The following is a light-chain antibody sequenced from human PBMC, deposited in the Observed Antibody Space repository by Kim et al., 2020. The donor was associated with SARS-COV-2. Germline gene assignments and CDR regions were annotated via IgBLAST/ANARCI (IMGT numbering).Light chain of an antibody. CDR2: QDS. CDR1: KLGHKY. Sequence: SVSPGYTGSITCSGDKLGHKYACWYQQKPDQSRVVAIYQDSKRPSVIRGLFSSSNCGDSATLTISGTQAMDDADYYCQAWDSSTAVFGAGTKVTVL. V-gene: IGLV3-1*01. CDR3: QAWDSSTAV. J-gene: IGLJ1*01.